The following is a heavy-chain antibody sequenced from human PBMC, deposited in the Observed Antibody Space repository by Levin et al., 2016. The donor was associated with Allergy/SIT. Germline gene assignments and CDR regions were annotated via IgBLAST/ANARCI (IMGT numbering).Heavy chain of an antibody. CDR2: INPSGGST. V-gene: IGHV1-46*03. J-gene: IGHJ5*02. CDR1: GYTFTSYY. D-gene: IGHD3-10*01. CDR3: ARDGSGSYSTFNWFDP. Sequence: ASVKVSCKASGYTFTSYYMHWVRQAPGQGLEWMGIINPSGGSTSYAQKFQGRVTMTRDTSTSTVYMELSSLRSEDTAVYYCARDGSGSYSTFNWFDPWGQGTLVTVSS.